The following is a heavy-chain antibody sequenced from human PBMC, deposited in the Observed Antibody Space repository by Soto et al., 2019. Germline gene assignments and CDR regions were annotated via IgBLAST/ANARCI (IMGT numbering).Heavy chain of an antibody. V-gene: IGHV1-69*08. J-gene: IGHJ4*02. CDR1: GGTFSNSP. CDR2: IIPSPART. CDR3: DRAQVGASSFDY. D-gene: IGHD1-26*01. Sequence: QVQLVQSGAELRKPGSAVKLSCKASGGTFSNSPISWVRQIPGQGPEWMGRIIPSPARTIYSRKFRGRVTLTAAKSTQTVYITLSSLTTEDAGVYYCDRAQVGASSFDYWGQGTRVTVSS.